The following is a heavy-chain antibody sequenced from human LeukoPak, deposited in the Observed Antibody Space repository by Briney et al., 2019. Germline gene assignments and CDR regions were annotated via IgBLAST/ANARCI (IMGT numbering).Heavy chain of an antibody. Sequence: PSETLSLTCTASGGSISSSSYYWGWIRQPPGKGLEWIGTIYYFESSYCNPSLKTRVTISVDMSKNQFSLKLSSVTAADTAVYYCARRRAATIDYWGQGTLVTVSS. J-gene: IGHJ4*02. CDR1: GGSISSSSYY. CDR3: ARRRAATIDY. V-gene: IGHV4-39*01. CDR2: IYYFESS. D-gene: IGHD6-25*01.